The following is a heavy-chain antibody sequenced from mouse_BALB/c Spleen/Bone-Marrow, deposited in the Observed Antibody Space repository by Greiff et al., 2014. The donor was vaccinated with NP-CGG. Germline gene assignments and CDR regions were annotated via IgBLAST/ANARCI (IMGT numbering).Heavy chain of an antibody. Sequence: EVQLVESGGALVKPGGSLKLSCAASGFTFSSYGMSWVRQTPDKWLEWVATISSGDGYTYYPDSVKGRFTISRDNAKNTLYLQMSSLTSEDSAMYYCARQRGGGYYGFFAYWGQGTLVTVSA. CDR2: ISSGDGYT. CDR3: ARQRGGGYYGFFAY. CDR1: GFTFSSYG. J-gene: IGHJ3*01. D-gene: IGHD1-1*01. V-gene: IGHV5-6*01.